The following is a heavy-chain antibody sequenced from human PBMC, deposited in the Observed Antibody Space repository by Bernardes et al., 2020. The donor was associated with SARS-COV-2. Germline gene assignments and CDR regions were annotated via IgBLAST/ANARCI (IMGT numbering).Heavy chain of an antibody. Sequence: GGSLRLSCAASGFTFTTHGIHWVRQAPGKGLEWVAAISYDGSDEYYADSVKGRFSISRDNSKNTLYLQMNSLTAEDTAVYYCALRGLGAIHFGYWGQGTLVTVSS. CDR2: ISYDGSDE. D-gene: IGHD2-21*01. CDR3: ALRGLGAIHFGY. V-gene: IGHV3-30*03. J-gene: IGHJ4*02. CDR1: GFTFTTHG.